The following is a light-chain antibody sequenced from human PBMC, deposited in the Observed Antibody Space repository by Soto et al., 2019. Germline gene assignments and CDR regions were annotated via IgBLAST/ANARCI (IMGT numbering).Light chain of an antibody. CDR1: QSVSSN. V-gene: IGKV3-15*01. Sequence: EIVMTQSPATLSVSPGERATLSCRASQSVSSNLAWYQQKPGQAPRLLIYGASTRATGIPARFSGSGSGTEFTLTIRSLQSEDFAVYYCQQYNNWPSPYTFGQGTKLEIK. CDR3: QQYNNWPSPYT. CDR2: GAS. J-gene: IGKJ2*01.